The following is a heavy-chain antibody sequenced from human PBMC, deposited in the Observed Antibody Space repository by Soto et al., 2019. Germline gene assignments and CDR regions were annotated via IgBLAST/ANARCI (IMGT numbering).Heavy chain of an antibody. J-gene: IGHJ6*03. Sequence: SQTLSLTCAISGDSVSSESATWNWIRQSPSRGLEWLGRTYYRSKWYSAYALSVKSRISISADTSKNQVSLQLISVSPEDTAVYYCARDTSLQPLYYYYYYMDVWGKGTTVTVSS. CDR1: GDSVSSESAT. CDR2: TYYRSKWYS. D-gene: IGHD4-4*01. CDR3: ARDTSLQPLYYYYYYMDV. V-gene: IGHV6-1*01.